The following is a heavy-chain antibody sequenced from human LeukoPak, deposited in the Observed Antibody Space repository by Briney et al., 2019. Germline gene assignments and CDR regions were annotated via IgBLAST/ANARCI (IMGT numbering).Heavy chain of an antibody. CDR2: IYHSGST. V-gene: IGHV4-59*01. Sequence: SETLSLTCTVSGGAIGTYDWSWIGLPPGNGVKGIGDIYHSGSTNYNPSLNSRVTISVDRSKNQFSLKLTSVTAADTAVYYCARGRSGWSFEFDFWGQGTLVTVSS. J-gene: IGHJ4*02. D-gene: IGHD6-19*01. CDR1: GGAIGTYD. CDR3: ARGRSGWSFEFDF.